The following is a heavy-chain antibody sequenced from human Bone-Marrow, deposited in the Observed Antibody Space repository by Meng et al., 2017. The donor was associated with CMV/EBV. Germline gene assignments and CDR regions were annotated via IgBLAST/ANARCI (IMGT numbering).Heavy chain of an antibody. CDR3: ARGDSSYFDVSAYYPDAFDI. CDR1: GGSIRSSKW. J-gene: IGHJ3*02. D-gene: IGHD3-22*01. V-gene: IGHV4/OR15-8*03. CDR2: IHHSGTT. Sequence: SETLSLTCVVSGGSIRSSKWWTWVRQPPGKGLEWIGAIHHSGTTNYNTSLKSRVTMPVDKSKNHFSLSLTSVTAADTAVYFCARGDSSYFDVSAYYPDAFDIWGPGKVVHVAS.